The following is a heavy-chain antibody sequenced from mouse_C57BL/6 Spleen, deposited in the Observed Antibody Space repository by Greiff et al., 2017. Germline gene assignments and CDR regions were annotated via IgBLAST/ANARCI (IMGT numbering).Heavy chain of an antibody. CDR3: ARRGYGSSHYFDY. D-gene: IGHD1-1*01. J-gene: IGHJ2*01. Sequence: QVQLQQSGAELVRPGTSVKVSCKASGYAFTNYLIEWVKQRPGQGLEWIGVINPGSGGTNYNEKFKGKATLTADNSSSTAYMQLSSLTSEDSAVYFCARRGYGSSHYFDYWGQGTTLTVSS. CDR1: GYAFTNYL. CDR2: INPGSGGT. V-gene: IGHV1-54*01.